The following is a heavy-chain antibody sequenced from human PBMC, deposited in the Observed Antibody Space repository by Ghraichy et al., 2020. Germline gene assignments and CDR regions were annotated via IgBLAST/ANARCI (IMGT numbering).Heavy chain of an antibody. CDR3: ARGGFGTTARWFDP. V-gene: IGHV3-11*06. CDR2: ISSSSSYT. J-gene: IGHJ5*02. Sequence: GGSLRLSCAASGFTFSDYYMSWIRQAPGKGLEWVSYISSSSSYTNYADSVKGRFTISRDNAKNSLYLQMNSLRAEDTAVYYCARGGFGTTARWFDPWGQGTLVTVSS. CDR1: GFTFSDYY. D-gene: IGHD3-10*01.